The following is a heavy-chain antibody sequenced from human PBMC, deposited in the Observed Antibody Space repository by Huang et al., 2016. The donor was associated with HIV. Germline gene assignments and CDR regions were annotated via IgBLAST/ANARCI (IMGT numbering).Heavy chain of an antibody. J-gene: IGHJ5*02. CDR3: AKDRVAGTGHCFDP. V-gene: IGHV3-23*01. CDR1: GFSFSSYT. Sequence: EVKLLESGGGLVQPGGSLRLSCSASGFSFSSYTMTWVRQAPGKGLELGSFIRGSDNTTFYADSVKGRFTISRDNSKNTLYLQMKSLRVDDTAVYYCAKDRVAGTGHCFDPWGQGTLVTVSS. CDR2: IRGSDNTT. D-gene: IGHD6-19*01.